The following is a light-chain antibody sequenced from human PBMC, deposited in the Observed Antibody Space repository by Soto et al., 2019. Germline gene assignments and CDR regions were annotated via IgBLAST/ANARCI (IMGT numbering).Light chain of an antibody. J-gene: IGLJ2*01. Sequence: QSALTQRASVSGSPGQSITISCTGTSVDVGSYNLVSWYQQHPGKAPKLMIYEGSKRPSGVSNRFSGSKSGNTASLTISGLQAEDEADYYCCSYAGSSTLVFGAGTKLTVL. CDR2: EGS. CDR3: CSYAGSSTLV. CDR1: SVDVGSYNL. V-gene: IGLV2-23*01.